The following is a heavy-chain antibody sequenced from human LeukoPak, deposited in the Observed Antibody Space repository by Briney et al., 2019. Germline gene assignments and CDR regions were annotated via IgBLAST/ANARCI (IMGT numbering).Heavy chain of an antibody. CDR3: TTWTDLYDY. J-gene: IGHJ4*02. Sequence: GGSLRLSCAASEFSVGSNYMSWVRQAPGKGLEWVGRIRSKTDGGTTDYAAPVKGRFIISRDDSRNTHYLQMNSLKTEDTAVYYCTTWTDLYDYWGQGTLVTVSS. CDR1: EFSVGSNY. D-gene: IGHD3/OR15-3a*01. CDR2: IRSKTDGGTT. V-gene: IGHV3-15*01.